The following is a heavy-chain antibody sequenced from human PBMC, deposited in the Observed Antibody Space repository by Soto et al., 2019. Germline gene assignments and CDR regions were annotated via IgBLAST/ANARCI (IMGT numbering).Heavy chain of an antibody. CDR1: GFTFDDYA. CDR2: INWNSGSI. CDR3: VKDESINWYSGHFRH. Sequence: SCAASGFTFDDYAMHWVRQVPGKGLEWVSGINWNSGSIGYADSVKGRFAISRDNAKNSLHLQMNSLRAEDTAFYYCVKDESINWYSGHFRHWGQGTLVTV. J-gene: IGHJ1*01. D-gene: IGHD6-13*01. V-gene: IGHV3-9*01.